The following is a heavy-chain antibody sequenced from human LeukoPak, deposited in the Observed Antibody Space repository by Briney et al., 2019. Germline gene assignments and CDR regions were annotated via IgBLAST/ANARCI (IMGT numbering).Heavy chain of an antibody. CDR1: EFTFRNYT. D-gene: IGHD1-26*01. CDR3: ARDGVGATSYYYYMDV. Sequence: GGSLRLSCTSSEFTFRNYTMNWVRQAPGKGLEWVSFISSSSSYIYYADSVKGRFTISRDDAQNSVSLQMNSLRAEDTAVYYCARDGVGATSYYYYMDVWGKGTTVTVSS. V-gene: IGHV3-21*01. J-gene: IGHJ6*03. CDR2: ISSSSSYI.